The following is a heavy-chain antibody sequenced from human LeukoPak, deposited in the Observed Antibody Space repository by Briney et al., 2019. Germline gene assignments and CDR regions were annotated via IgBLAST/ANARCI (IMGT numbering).Heavy chain of an antibody. Sequence: GGSLRLSCAASGFTFDDYAMHWVRQAPGKGLEWVSGISWNSGSIGYADSVKGRFTISRDNAKNSLYLQMNSLRAEDTALYYCAKDIRYYYDSSGHQTYFDYWGQGTLVTVSS. V-gene: IGHV3-9*01. CDR2: ISWNSGSI. CDR3: AKDIRYYYDSSGHQTYFDY. D-gene: IGHD3-22*01. J-gene: IGHJ4*02. CDR1: GFTFDDYA.